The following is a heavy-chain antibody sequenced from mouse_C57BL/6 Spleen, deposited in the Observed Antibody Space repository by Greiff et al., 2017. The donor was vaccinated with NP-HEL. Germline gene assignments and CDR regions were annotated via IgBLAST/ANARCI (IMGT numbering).Heavy chain of an antibody. CDR2: INPNNGGT. Sequence: EVQLQQSGPELVKPGASVKISCKASGYTFTDYYMNWVKQSPGKSLEWIGDINPNNGGTSYNQKFKGKATLTVDKSSSTAYMELRSLTSEDSAVYYCAASGGAMDYWGQGTSVTVSS. CDR3: AASGGAMDY. J-gene: IGHJ4*01. V-gene: IGHV1-26*01. D-gene: IGHD3-2*02. CDR1: GYTFTDYY.